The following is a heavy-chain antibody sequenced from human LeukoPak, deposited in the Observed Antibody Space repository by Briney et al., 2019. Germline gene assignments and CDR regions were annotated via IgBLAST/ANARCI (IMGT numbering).Heavy chain of an antibody. Sequence: GGSLRLSCVASGFGFRGFGMHWVRQAPGRGLEWVAGVSYDGSDKYYGDSVKGRFTISRDNSKNMLYLQMNNLRVEGTALYYCAKDSRGGLWFHYFDSWGQGTLVTVSS. D-gene: IGHD3-10*01. CDR1: GFGFRGFG. CDR2: VSYDGSDK. V-gene: IGHV3-30*18. CDR3: AKDSRGGLWFHYFDS. J-gene: IGHJ4*02.